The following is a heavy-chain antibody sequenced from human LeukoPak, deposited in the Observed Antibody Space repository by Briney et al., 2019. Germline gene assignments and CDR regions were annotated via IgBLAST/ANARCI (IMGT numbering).Heavy chain of an antibody. V-gene: IGHV3-9*01. CDR1: GFTFDDYA. D-gene: IGHD5-24*01. J-gene: IGHJ2*01. CDR3: TRRAARWQFDL. CDR2: INWKTGNG. Sequence: GRSLRLSCAASGFTFDDYAMHWVRQAPGRGLEWVSGINWKTGNGIYADSVRGRFTISRDNAKNSLYLQMSSLRAEDTAFYYCTRRAARWQFDLWGRGTLLTVSS.